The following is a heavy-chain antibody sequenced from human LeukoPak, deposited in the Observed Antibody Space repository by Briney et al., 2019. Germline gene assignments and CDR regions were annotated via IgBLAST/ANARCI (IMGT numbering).Heavy chain of an antibody. J-gene: IGHJ4*02. V-gene: IGHV2-5*01. Sequence: SGPTLVKPTQTLTLTCTFSGFSLSTSGVGVGWIRQPPGKALKWLALIYWNDEKRYSPSLKSRLTITKDTSKNQVVLTMTNMDPVDTATYYCAHRLGDGSGTYYLSRWGQGTLVTVSS. CDR3: AHRLGDGSGTYYLSR. CDR2: IYWNDEK. CDR1: GFSLSTSGVG. D-gene: IGHD3-10*01.